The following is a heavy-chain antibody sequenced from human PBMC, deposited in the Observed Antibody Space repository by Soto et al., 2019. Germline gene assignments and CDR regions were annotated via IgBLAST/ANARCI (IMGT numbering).Heavy chain of an antibody. Sequence: EVQLVESGGGLVKPGGSLRLSCAASGFTFSSYSMNWVRQAPGKGLEWVSSISSSSSYIYYADSVKGRFTISRDNAKNSLDLQMNSLRAEDTAVYYCARDRDYSDSSGYLDAFDSWGHGTMVTVSS. V-gene: IGHV3-21*01. CDR3: ARDRDYSDSSGYLDAFDS. CDR2: ISSSSSYI. D-gene: IGHD3-22*01. CDR1: GFTFSSYS. J-gene: IGHJ3*02.